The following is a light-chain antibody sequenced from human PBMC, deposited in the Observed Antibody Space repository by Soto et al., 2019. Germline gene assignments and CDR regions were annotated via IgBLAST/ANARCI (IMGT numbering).Light chain of an antibody. V-gene: IGKV3-15*01. CDR1: QSVSTN. CDR2: GAS. Sequence: EIVMTQSPATLSVSPGERAILSCRASQSVSTNLGWYQQKPGQAPRLLSFGASTRATGIPARFSGSGSGTEFTLTISSLQSEDSAVYYCQQYNNWPPFTFGQGTRLEIK. J-gene: IGKJ5*01. CDR3: QQYNNWPPFT.